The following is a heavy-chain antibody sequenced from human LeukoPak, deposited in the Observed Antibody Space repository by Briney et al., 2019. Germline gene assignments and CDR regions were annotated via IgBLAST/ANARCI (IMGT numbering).Heavy chain of an antibody. CDR2: INHSGST. CDR1: GGSLSGYY. V-gene: IGHV4-34*01. CDR3: ARPTLYDILTGYYAHAFDI. J-gene: IGHJ3*02. D-gene: IGHD3-9*01. Sequence: SETLSLTCAVYGGSLSGYYWSWIRQPPGKGLEWIGEINHSGSTNYNPSLKSRDTISVDTSKNQFSLKLTSVTAADTAVYYCARPTLYDILTGYYAHAFDIWGQGTMVTVSS.